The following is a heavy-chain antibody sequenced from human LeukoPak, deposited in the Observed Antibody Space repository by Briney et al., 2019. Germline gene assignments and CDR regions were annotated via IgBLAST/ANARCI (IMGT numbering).Heavy chain of an antibody. CDR2: INTNTGNP. D-gene: IGHD3-3*01. V-gene: IGHV7-4-1*02. Sequence: ASVKVSCKASGYTFTSYAMNWVRQAPGQGLEWMGWINTNTGNPTYAQGFTGRFVFSLDTSVSTAYLQISSLKAEDTAVYYCARGQSINFWSGYYTPWYYYYYYMDVWGKGTTVTVSS. J-gene: IGHJ6*03. CDR1: GYTFTSYA. CDR3: ARGQSINFWSGYYTPWYYYYYYMDV.